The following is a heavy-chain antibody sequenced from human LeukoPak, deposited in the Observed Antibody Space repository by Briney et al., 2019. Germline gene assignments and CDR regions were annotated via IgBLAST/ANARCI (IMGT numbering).Heavy chain of an antibody. J-gene: IGHJ4*02. Sequence: SGTLSLTCTVSGGSISSGGYYWSWIRQHPGKGLEWIGYIYYSGSTYYNPSLKSRVTISVDTSKNQFSLKLSSVTAADTAVYYCARGRFHLDSSGYSSFYHWGQGTLVTVSS. V-gene: IGHV4-31*03. D-gene: IGHD3-22*01. CDR3: ARGRFHLDSSGYSSFYH. CDR2: IYYSGST. CDR1: GGSISSGGYY.